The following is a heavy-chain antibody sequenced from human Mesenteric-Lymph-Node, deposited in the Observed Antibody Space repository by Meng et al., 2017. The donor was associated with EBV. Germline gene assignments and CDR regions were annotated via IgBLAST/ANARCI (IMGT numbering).Heavy chain of an antibody. Sequence: QVQLVPSGAEVKKPVASVKVSCMASGYIFTDYSIHWVRQAPGQRLEWMGWINADNGYTKYSQNFQGRVTITRDTSASTAYMESSSLRSEDTAVYYCARGSSSALYFFDYWGQGPLVTVSS. D-gene: IGHD6-6*01. CDR1: GYIFTDYS. CDR3: ARGSSSALYFFDY. CDR2: INADNGYT. V-gene: IGHV1-3*01. J-gene: IGHJ4*02.